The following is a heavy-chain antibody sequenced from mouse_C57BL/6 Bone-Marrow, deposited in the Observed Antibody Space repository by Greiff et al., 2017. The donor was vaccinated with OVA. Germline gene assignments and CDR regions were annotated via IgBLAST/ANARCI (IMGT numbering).Heavy chain of an antibody. D-gene: IGHD1-1*02. V-gene: IGHV1-47*01. CDR3: ARRGLWPYYLDY. CDR1: GYTFTTYP. CDR2: FHPYNDDT. J-gene: IGHJ2*01. Sequence: VMLVESGAELVKPGASVKMSCKASGYTFTTYPIEWMKQNHGKSLEWIGNFHPYNDDTKYNEKFKGKATLTVDKSSSTVYLQLSRLTSDDSAVYDYARRGLWPYYLDYGGQGTTLTVSS.